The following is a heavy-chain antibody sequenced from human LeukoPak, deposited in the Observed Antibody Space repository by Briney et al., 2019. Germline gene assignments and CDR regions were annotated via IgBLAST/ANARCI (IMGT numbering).Heavy chain of an antibody. CDR1: GFTFSSYA. J-gene: IGHJ5*02. D-gene: IGHD3-22*01. CDR3: AKKSAVRDYYDSSGYRTPSWFDP. V-gene: IGHV3-23*01. Sequence: PGGSLRLSCAASGFTFSSYAMSWVRQAPGKGLECVSAISGSGGSTYYADSVKGRFTISRDNSKNTLYLQMNSLRAEDTAVYYCAKKSAVRDYYDSSGYRTPSWFDPWGQGTLVTVSS. CDR2: ISGSGGST.